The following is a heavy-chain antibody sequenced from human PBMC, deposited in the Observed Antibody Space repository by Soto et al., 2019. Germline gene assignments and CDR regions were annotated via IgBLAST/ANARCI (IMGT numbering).Heavy chain of an antibody. CDR3: ARDSSPYYDFWCGFYTYFGY. CDR2: IYSGGST. Sequence: PGGSLRLSCAASGFTVSSNYMSWVRQTPGKGLEWVSVIYSGGSTYYADSVKGRFTISRDNSKNTLYLQMNSLRADDTAVYYCARDSSPYYDFWCGFYTYFGYWGQGALVTVSS. V-gene: IGHV3-53*01. D-gene: IGHD3-3*01. J-gene: IGHJ4*02. CDR1: GFTVSSNY.